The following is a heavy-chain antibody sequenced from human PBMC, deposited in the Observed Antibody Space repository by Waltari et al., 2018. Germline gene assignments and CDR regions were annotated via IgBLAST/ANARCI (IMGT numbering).Heavy chain of an antibody. CDR3: ARGDVDIVATGIDY. CDR2: INHSGST. J-gene: IGHJ4*02. D-gene: IGHD5-12*01. V-gene: IGHV4-34*01. CDR1: GGSFSGYY. Sequence: QVQLQQWGAGLLKPSATLSLTCAVYGGSFSGYYWSWIRQPPGKGLEWIGEINHSGSTNYNPSLKSRVTISVDTSKNQFSLKLSSVTAADTAVYYCARGDVDIVATGIDYWGQGTLVTVSS.